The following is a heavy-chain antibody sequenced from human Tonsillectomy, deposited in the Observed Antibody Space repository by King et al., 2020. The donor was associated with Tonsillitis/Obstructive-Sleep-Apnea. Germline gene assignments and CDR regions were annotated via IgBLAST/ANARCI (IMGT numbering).Heavy chain of an antibody. CDR3: ARFNQHDYSNLRGYFDY. CDR1: GFTFDDYG. V-gene: IGHV3-20*04. J-gene: IGHJ4*02. Sequence: VQLVESGGGVVRPGGSLRLSCAASGFTFDDYGMSWVRQAPGKGLEWVSGINWNGGSTGYADSVKGRFTISRDNAKNSLYLKMNSLRAEDTALDYCARFNQHDYSNLRGYFDYWGQGTLVTVSS. CDR2: INWNGGST. D-gene: IGHD4-11*01.